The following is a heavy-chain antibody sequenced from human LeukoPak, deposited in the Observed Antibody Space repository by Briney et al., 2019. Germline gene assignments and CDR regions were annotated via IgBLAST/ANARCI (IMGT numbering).Heavy chain of an antibody. D-gene: IGHD2-8*01. Sequence: GGSLTLSCAASRLTFSSYAMTWVRQAPGKGLEWVSDITGSSGSAYYADSVKGRFTISRDNCKDTLYLQMSSLRAGDTGVYFCENSQSQKNGGNFYYRVIWPNRTAVTVSS. J-gene: IGHJ6*03. CDR3: ENSQSQKNGGNFYYRVI. CDR2: ITGSSGSA. V-gene: IGHV3-23*01. CDR1: RLTFSSYA.